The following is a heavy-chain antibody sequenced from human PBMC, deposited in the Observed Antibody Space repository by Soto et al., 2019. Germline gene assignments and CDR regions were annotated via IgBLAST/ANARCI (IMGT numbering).Heavy chain of an antibody. Sequence: QVQLVQSGAEVKKPGSSVKVSCKTSGDIFSGYSISWVRQAPGQGLEWMGGIIPIFGTTNYAQRFHGRVTXTXDXXTITVYMELYSLKAEDTAVYYCARDMGSGYAPGDYWGQGTLVTVSS. D-gene: IGHD5-12*01. CDR2: IIPIFGTT. CDR1: GDIFSGYS. J-gene: IGHJ4*02. V-gene: IGHV1-69*05. CDR3: ARDMGSGYAPGDY.